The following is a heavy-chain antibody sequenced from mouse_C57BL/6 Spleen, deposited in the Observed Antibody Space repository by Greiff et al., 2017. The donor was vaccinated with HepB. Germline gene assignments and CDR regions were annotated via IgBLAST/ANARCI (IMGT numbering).Heavy chain of an antibody. CDR2: IWSDGST. V-gene: IGHV2-6-1*01. CDR3: ARHEGRDYYGSSDVGYFDV. J-gene: IGHJ1*03. Sequence: VKLMESGPGLVAPSQSLSITCTVSGFSLTSYGVHWVRQPPGKGLEWLVVIWSDGSTTYNSALKSRLSISKDNSKSQVFLKMNSLQTDDTAMYYCARHEGRDYYGSSDVGYFDVWGTGTTVTVSS. D-gene: IGHD1-1*01. CDR1: GFSLTSYG.